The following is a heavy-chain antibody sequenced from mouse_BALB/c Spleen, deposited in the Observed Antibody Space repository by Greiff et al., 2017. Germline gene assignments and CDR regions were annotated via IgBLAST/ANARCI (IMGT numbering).Heavy chain of an antibody. CDR1: GFNIKDTY. Sequence: LVESGAELVKPGASVKLSCTASGFNIKDTYMHWVKQRPEQGLEWIGRIDPANGNTKYDPKFQGKATITADTSSNTAYLQLSSLTSEDTAVYYGAYYGSSYVAMDYWGQGTSVTVSS. V-gene: IGHV14-3*02. CDR2: IDPANGNT. CDR3: AYYGSSYVAMDY. D-gene: IGHD1-1*01. J-gene: IGHJ4*01.